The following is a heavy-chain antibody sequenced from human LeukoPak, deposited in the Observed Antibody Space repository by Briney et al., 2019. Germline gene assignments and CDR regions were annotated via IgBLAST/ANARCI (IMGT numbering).Heavy chain of an antibody. CDR3: ARGWGIVATHPIDY. CDR2: IWYDGVNK. D-gene: IGHD5-12*01. J-gene: IGHJ4*02. Sequence: GGSLRLSCEASGFGSTSYGMHWVRQAPGKGLEWVAIIWYDGVNKHYADSVKGRFTISRDTSTNTVYLQMNSLRDEDTAVYYCARGWGIVATHPIDYWGQGALVTVSS. CDR1: GFGSTSYG. V-gene: IGHV3-33*01.